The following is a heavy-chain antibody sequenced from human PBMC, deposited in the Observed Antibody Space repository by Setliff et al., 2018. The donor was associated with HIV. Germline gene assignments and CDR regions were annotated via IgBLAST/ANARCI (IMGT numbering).Heavy chain of an antibody. CDR3: ARGTGRGYSYGYGLDY. J-gene: IGHJ4*02. D-gene: IGHD5-18*01. Sequence: GGSLRLSCAASGFTFSSYDMHWVRQATGKGLEWVSAISGSSSTIYYADSVKGRFTISRDNAKNSLYLQMNSLRAEDTAVYYCARGTGRGYSYGYGLDYWGQGTLVTVSS. CDR1: GFTFSSYD. CDR2: ISGSSSTI. V-gene: IGHV3-48*01.